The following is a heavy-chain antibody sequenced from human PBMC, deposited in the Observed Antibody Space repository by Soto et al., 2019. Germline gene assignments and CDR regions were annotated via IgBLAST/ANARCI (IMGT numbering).Heavy chain of an antibody. CDR2: IYSAGTT. Sequence: GGSLRLSCASSVFIVISYYMTWVRQAPGKGLEWVSVIYSAGTTYYADSVKGRFTISRDNSKNTLYLLMNSLRAEDTAVYYCARGFYYDSSGYFFSPFDYWGQGTLVTVSS. D-gene: IGHD3-22*01. CDR1: VFIVISYY. CDR3: ARGFYYDSSGYFFSPFDY. V-gene: IGHV3-53*01. J-gene: IGHJ4*02.